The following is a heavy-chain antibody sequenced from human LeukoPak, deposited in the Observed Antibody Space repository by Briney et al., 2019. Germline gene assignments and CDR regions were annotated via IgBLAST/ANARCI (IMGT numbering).Heavy chain of an antibody. CDR3: ARDSSGSLDY. Sequence: SLXVSCKASGGTFSSYAISWGWQAPGQGIGWMGGMIPIFGTANYEQTLQGRVTITADESTRKAYMELSSLRSEDPAVYYSARDSSGSLDYWAQGTLLTVSS. J-gene: IGHJ4*02. CDR2: MIPIFGTA. CDR1: GGTFSSYA. D-gene: IGHD6-19*01. V-gene: IGHV1-69*01.